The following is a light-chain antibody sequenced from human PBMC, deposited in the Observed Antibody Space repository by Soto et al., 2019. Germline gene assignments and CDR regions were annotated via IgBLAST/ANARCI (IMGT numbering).Light chain of an antibody. Sequence: EIVLTQSPATLSLSPGERATLSCRASQSVRSNLAWYQQKPGQAPRLLIYGASNKAVGVPARFIGSGSGTDFTLTITRLEPEDFAVYYCHQFLTAPRTFGQGTKVDIK. V-gene: IGKV3-20*01. CDR2: GAS. CDR1: QSVRSN. J-gene: IGKJ1*01. CDR3: HQFLTAPRT.